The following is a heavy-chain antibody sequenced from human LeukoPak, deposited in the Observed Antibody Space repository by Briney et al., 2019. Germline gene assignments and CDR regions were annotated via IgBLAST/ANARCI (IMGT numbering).Heavy chain of an antibody. D-gene: IGHD2-8*02. J-gene: IGHJ4*01. CDR2: ISGSGGST. V-gene: IGHV3-23*01. CDR1: GFTFSSYA. Sequence: GGSLRLSCAASGFTFSSYAMSWVRQAPGKGLEWVSAISGSGGSTYHADSVKGRFTISRDNSKNTLYLQMNFLRADDTAVYYCARDRSTATGHCTGDFCYEEVGRGHGTLVTVSS. CDR3: ARDRSTATGHCTGDFCYEEVG.